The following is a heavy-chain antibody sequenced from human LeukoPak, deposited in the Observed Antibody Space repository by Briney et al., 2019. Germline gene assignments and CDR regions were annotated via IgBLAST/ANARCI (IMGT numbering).Heavy chain of an antibody. V-gene: IGHV4-59*13. CDR2: IYYSGST. CDR3: ARVLAVAGTVGFDY. CDR1: GGSISSYY. Sequence: KPSETLSLTCTVSGGSISSYYWSWIRQPPGKGLEWIGYIYYSGSTNYNPSLKSRVTISVDTSKNQFSLKLSSVTAADTAVYYCARVLAVAGTVGFDYWGQGTLVTVSS. D-gene: IGHD6-19*01. J-gene: IGHJ4*02.